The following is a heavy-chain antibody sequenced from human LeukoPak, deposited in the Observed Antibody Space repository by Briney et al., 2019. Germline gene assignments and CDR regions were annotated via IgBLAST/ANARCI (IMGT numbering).Heavy chain of an antibody. V-gene: IGHV1-18*04. CDR2: ISAHNGNT. Sequence: ASVKVSCKASGYTFTGYYMHWVRQAPGQGLEWMGWISAHNGNTNYAQNVQGRVTMTTDTSTSTAYMELRSLRSDDTAVYSCARTDYGDYSYYFDYWGQGTLVTVSS. CDR3: ARTDYGDYSYYFDY. CDR1: GYTFTGYY. D-gene: IGHD4-17*01. J-gene: IGHJ4*02.